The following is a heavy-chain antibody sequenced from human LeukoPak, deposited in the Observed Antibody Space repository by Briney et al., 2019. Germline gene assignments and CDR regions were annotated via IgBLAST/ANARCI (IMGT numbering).Heavy chain of an antibody. J-gene: IGHJ4*02. Sequence: GGSLRLSCAASGFTFDNYAMHWVRQAPGKGLEWVSLISGDGGSTYYADSVKGRFTISRDNSKNSLYLQMNSLRTEDTALYYCATAVTDYWGQGTLVTVSS. CDR3: ATAVTDY. V-gene: IGHV3-43*02. CDR2: ISGDGGST. CDR1: GFTFDNYA.